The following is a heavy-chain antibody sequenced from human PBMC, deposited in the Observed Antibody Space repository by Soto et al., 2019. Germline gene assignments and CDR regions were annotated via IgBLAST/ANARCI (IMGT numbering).Heavy chain of an antibody. J-gene: IGHJ2*01. V-gene: IGHV3-30*03. CDR2: VSAAGDVQ. CDR1: GFSFSDFG. CDR3: VREGRFGEWFFDL. D-gene: IGHD3-10*01. Sequence: QVHLVDSGGGVAQPGRSLRLSCVASGFSFSDFGMQWVRQAPGKGLEWVAVVSAAGDVQLYAESVEGRFSISRDNVKTTVYLQMDSLRIEDTAVYYCVREGRFGEWFFDLWGRGTLVTVSS.